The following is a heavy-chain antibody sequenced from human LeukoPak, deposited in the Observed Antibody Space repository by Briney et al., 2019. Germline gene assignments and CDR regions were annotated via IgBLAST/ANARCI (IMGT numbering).Heavy chain of an antibody. CDR1: GFTFSSNY. V-gene: IGHV3-66*02. CDR2: IYSGGST. J-gene: IGHJ5*02. Sequence: GGSLRLSCAASGFTFSSNYMSWVRQAPGKGLEWVSVIYSGGSTYYTDSVKGRFTISRDNSKNTLYLQMNSLRAEDTAVYYCASVGVADWFDPWGQGTLVTVSS. D-gene: IGHD2-21*01. CDR3: ASVGVADWFDP.